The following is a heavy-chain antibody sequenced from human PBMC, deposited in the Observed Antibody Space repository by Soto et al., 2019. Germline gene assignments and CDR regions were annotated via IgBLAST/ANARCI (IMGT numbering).Heavy chain of an antibody. CDR3: AHISSSWYIDYFDY. J-gene: IGHJ4*02. CDR1: GFSLSTSGVG. D-gene: IGHD6-13*01. CDR2: IYWDDDK. V-gene: IGHV2-5*02. Sequence: QITLKESGPTLVTPTQTLTLTCTFSGFSLSTSGVGVGWIRQPPGKALEWLALIYWDDDKRYSPSLKSRLTITKDTSKNQVVLTMTNMDPVDTATYYCAHISSSWYIDYFDYWGQGTLVTVSS.